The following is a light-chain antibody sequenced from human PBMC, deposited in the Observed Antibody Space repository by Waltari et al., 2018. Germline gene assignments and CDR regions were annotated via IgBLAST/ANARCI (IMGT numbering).Light chain of an antibody. CDR2: GAS. V-gene: IGKV3-20*01. J-gene: IGKJ4*01. Sequence: EIVLTQSPSTLSLSPGERATLSCRASQTVSSNFFAWYQQKPGQAPRLLMYGASNRAAGIPDRFRGSGSGTDFTLTISRLEPEDFAVYYCQQYDSSPRTFGGGTKVQIK. CDR1: QTVSSNF. CDR3: QQYDSSPRT.